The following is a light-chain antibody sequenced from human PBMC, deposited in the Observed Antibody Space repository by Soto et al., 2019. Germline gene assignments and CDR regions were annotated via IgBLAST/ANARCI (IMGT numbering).Light chain of an antibody. CDR3: ASYTAASTMV. J-gene: IGLJ2*01. Sequence: QSVLTQPASVSGSLGQSITISCTGTRSDIGSRNSVSWYQHHPGKAPKLMIYDVNIRPSGVSHRFSGSKSGNAAPLTISGLQAEDEADYSCASYTAASTMVFGGGTQLTVL. V-gene: IGLV2-14*03. CDR1: RSDIGSRNS. CDR2: DVN.